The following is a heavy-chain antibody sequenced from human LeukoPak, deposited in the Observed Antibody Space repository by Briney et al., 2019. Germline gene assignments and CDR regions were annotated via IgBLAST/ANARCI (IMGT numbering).Heavy chain of an antibody. J-gene: IGHJ6*03. CDR3: VTRGWADYYYYMDV. Sequence: GGSLRLSCAASGFTFDDYGMNWVRQAPGKGLEWVSSILSSGAYTYYADSLKGRFTISRDNAKNSLYLQMNSLRAEDTAVYYCVTRGWADYYYYMDVWGKGTTVTVSS. V-gene: IGHV3-21*06. CDR2: ILSSGAYT. CDR1: GFTFDDYG. D-gene: IGHD6-19*01.